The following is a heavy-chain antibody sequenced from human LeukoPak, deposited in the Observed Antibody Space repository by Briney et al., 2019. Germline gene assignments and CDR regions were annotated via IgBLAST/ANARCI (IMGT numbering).Heavy chain of an antibody. Sequence: PGGSLRLSCAASGITFSDYYMTWIRQAPGKGLEWVSYISSSGSMINYADSVKGRFTISRDNSKNTLYLQMNSLRAEDTAVYYCAKATMTTDARVDYWGQGTLVTVSS. J-gene: IGHJ4*02. CDR2: ISSSGSMI. V-gene: IGHV3-11*04. CDR1: GITFSDYY. CDR3: AKATMTTDARVDY. D-gene: IGHD4-17*01.